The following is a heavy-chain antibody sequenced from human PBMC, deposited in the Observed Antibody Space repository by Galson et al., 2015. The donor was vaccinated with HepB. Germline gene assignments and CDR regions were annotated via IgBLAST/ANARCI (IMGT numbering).Heavy chain of an antibody. Sequence: SVKVSCKASGYTFTSYGISWVRQAPGQGLEWMGWISAYNGNTNYAQKLQGRVTMTTDTSTSTAYMELRSLRSDDTAVYYCAIPRDMVRGVLAHDYWGQGTLVTVSS. CDR2: ISAYNGNT. CDR1: GYTFTSYG. V-gene: IGHV1-18*01. J-gene: IGHJ4*02. D-gene: IGHD3-10*01. CDR3: AIPRDMVRGVLAHDY.